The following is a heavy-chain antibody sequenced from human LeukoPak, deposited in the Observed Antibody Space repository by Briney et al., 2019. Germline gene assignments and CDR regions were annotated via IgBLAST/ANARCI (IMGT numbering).Heavy chain of an antibody. J-gene: IGHJ5*02. D-gene: IGHD6-19*01. CDR3: ARVVGSGPNWFDP. V-gene: IGHV1-69*06. Sequence: ASVKVSCKASGGTFSSYAISWVRQAPGQGLEWMGGIIPIFGTANYAQKFQGRVTITADKSTSTAYMELSSLRSEDTAVYYCARVVGSGPNWFDPWGQGTLVTVSS. CDR2: IIPIFGTA. CDR1: GGTFSSYA.